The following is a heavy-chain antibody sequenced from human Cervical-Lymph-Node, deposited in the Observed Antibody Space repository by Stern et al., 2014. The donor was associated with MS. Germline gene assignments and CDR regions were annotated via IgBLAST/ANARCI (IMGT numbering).Heavy chain of an antibody. CDR1: GFTFSSYS. Sequence: EVQLVESGGGLVKPGGSLRLSCAASGFTFSSYSMNWVRQAPGKGLEWVSSISSSSSYIYYADSVKGRFTISRDNAKNSLYLQMNSLRAEDTAVYYCARDDHYYYSSGYVWGQGTLVTVSS. CDR2: ISSSSSYI. D-gene: IGHD3-22*01. J-gene: IGHJ4*02. V-gene: IGHV3-21*01. CDR3: ARDDHYYYSSGYV.